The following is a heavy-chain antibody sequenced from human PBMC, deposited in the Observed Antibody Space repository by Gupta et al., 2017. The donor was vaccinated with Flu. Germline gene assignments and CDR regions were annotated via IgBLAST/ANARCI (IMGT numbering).Heavy chain of an antibody. V-gene: IGHV1-2*02. CDR2: INPNTGGT. CDR1: GYTFNAYY. J-gene: IGHJ4*02. D-gene: IGHD5-24*01. CDR3: ARDHGYKHEYFFEN. Sequence: QVQLVQSGTEVKKPGASVKVSCKASGYTFNAYYIHWVRLAPGQGLAWMGWINPNTGGTNSAQKYQGRVTMTRDTSISTAYLELSXLXLDDTAXYFCARDHGYKHEYFFENWGQGTLVAVSS.